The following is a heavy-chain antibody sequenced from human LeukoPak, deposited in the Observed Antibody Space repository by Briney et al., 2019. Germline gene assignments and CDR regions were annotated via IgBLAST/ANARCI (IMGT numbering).Heavy chain of an antibody. Sequence: SETLSLTCGVSGGSISNTNWWSWVRQPPGQGLEWIGEISLTGLTHYNPSLESRVTVSLDKPKNQLSLNLTSVTAADTAVYYCSRENGAFSPFGYWGQGTLVTILS. V-gene: IGHV4-4*02. J-gene: IGHJ4*02. CDR1: GGSISNTNW. CDR2: ISLTGLT. CDR3: SRENGAFSPFGY. D-gene: IGHD2-8*01.